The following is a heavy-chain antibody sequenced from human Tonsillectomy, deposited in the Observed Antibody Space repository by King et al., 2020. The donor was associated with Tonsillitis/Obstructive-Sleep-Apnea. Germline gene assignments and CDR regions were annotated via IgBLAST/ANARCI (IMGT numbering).Heavy chain of an antibody. D-gene: IGHD3-22*01. J-gene: IGHJ3*02. Sequence: QLVQSGGGVVQPGGSLRLSCAASGFTFSSYGMHWVRQAPGKGLEWVAFIRYDGSNKYYADSVKGRFTISRDNSKNTLYLQMNSLRAEDTAVYYCANGYYYDSSGSDAFDIWGQGTMVTVSS. V-gene: IGHV3-30*02. CDR1: GFTFSSYG. CDR2: IRYDGSNK. CDR3: ANGYYYDSSGSDAFDI.